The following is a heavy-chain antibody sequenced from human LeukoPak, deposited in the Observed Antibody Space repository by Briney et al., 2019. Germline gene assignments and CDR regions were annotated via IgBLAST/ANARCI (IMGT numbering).Heavy chain of an antibody. CDR2: IYHSGNT. CDR1: GGSISSYH. J-gene: IGHJ4*02. Sequence: PSETLSLTCTVSGGSISSYHWSWVRQPPGKGLEWIVYIYHSGNTNCDPSLKSRVTISIDASQNQFSLKLTSVTAADTAVYYCARGPYYASGNTLEKIFDYWGQGTLVTVSS. CDR3: ARGPYYASGNTLEKIFDY. V-gene: IGHV4-59*01. D-gene: IGHD3-10*01.